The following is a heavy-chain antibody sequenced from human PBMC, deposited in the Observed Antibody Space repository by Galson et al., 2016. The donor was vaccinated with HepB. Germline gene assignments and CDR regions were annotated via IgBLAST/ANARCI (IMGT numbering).Heavy chain of an antibody. J-gene: IGHJ4*02. V-gene: IGHV3-21*01. CDR3: AKDSILDD. CDR2: ISISSNFI. D-gene: IGHD3-3*01. CDR1: GFTFSHYT. Sequence: SLRLSCAASGFTFSHYTMNWVRQPPGKGLEWVSSISISSNFIHYADSVKGRFTISRDNAKNSLFLQMSSLRAEDTAIYCCAKDSILDDWGQGTLVTVSS.